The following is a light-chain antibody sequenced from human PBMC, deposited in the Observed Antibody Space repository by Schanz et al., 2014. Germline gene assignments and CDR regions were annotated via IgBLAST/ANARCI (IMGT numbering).Light chain of an antibody. Sequence: EIVLTQSPGTLSLSPGERATLSCKASQSISGYDLAWYQQKPGQAPRLLIYGASTRATGIAARFSGSGSGTEFTLTISSLQSEDFATYFCQQYSSYPPTFGGGTRVEIK. V-gene: IGKV3-15*01. CDR3: QQYSSYPPT. J-gene: IGKJ4*01. CDR1: QSISGY. CDR2: GAS.